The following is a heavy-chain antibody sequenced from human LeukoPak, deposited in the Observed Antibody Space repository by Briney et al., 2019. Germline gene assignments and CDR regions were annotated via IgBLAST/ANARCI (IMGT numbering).Heavy chain of an antibody. D-gene: IGHD4-23*01. CDR3: ARGLGNPGGRYYYYYYMDV. CDR1: GYTFTGHY. J-gene: IGHJ6*03. V-gene: IGHV1-2*02. Sequence: ASVKVSCKASGYTFTGHYIHWVRQAPGQGLEWMGWIHPNTGGTKYAQKFQGRVTMTRDTSISTAYMELSRLRSDDTAVYYCARGLGNPGGRYYYYYYMDVWGKGTTVTVSS. CDR2: IHPNTGGT.